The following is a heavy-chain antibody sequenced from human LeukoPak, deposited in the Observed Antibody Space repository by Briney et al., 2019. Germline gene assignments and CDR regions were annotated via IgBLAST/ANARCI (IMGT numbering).Heavy chain of an antibody. CDR1: GGSFSGYY. D-gene: IGHD3-16*01. CDR3: ARGGGETPMDV. V-gene: IGHV4-34*01. CDR2: INHSGST. Sequence: SETLSLTCAVYGGSFSGYYWSWIRQPPGKGLEWIGEINHSGSTNYNPSLKSRVTISVDTSKNQFSLKLSSVTAADTAMYYCARGGGETPMDVWGQGTTVTVSS. J-gene: IGHJ6*02.